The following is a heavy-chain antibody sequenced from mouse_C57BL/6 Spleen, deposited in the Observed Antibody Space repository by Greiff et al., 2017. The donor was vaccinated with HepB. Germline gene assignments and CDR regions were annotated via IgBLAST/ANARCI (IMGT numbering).Heavy chain of an antibody. CDR1: GYTFTSYW. D-gene: IGHD1-1*01. V-gene: IGHV1-61*01. Sequence: QVQLQQPGAELVRPGSSVKLSCKASGYTFTSYWMDWVKQRPGQGLEWIGNIYPSDSETHYNQKFKDKATLTVDKSSSTAYMQLSSLTSEDSAVYYWARGYYGSSQAWFAYWGQGTLVTVSA. J-gene: IGHJ3*01. CDR3: ARGYYGSSQAWFAY. CDR2: IYPSDSET.